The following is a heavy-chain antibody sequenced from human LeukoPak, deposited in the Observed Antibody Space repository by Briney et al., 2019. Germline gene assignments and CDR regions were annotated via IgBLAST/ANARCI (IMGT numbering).Heavy chain of an antibody. V-gene: IGHV4-34*01. CDR1: GGSFSGYY. CDR3: ARTVTTSSPNYYYYGMDV. Sequence: PSETLSLTCAVYGGSFSGYYWSWIRQPPGKGLEWIGEINHSGSTNYNPSLKSRVTISIDTSKNQFSLKLTSVTAADTAVYFCARTVTTSSPNYYYYGMDVWGQGTTVTVSS. CDR2: INHSGST. D-gene: IGHD4-11*01. J-gene: IGHJ6*02.